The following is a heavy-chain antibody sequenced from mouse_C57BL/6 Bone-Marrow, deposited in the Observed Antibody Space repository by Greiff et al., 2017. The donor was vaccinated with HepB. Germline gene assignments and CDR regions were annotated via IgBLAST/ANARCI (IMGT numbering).Heavy chain of an antibody. J-gene: IGHJ4*01. V-gene: IGHV1-63*01. CDR2: IYPGGGYT. Sequence: QVQLQQSGAELVRPGTSVKMSCKASGYTFTNYWIGWAKQRPGHGLEWIGGIYPGGGYTNYNEKFKSKATLTADKSSSTAYMQFSSLTSEDSAIYYCARTNFYYAMDYWGQGTSVTVSS. CDR3: ARTNFYYAMDY. D-gene: IGHD4-1*01. CDR1: GYTFTNYW.